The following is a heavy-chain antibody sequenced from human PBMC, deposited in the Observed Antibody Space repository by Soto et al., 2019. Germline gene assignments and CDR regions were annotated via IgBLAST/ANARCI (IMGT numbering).Heavy chain of an antibody. J-gene: IGHJ6*02. CDR1: GGSLSNYG. Sequence: QVQLVQSGAEVKKPGSSVKVSCKASGGSLSNYGISWVRQAPGQGLEWMGGIIPVFGTANYAQKFQGRVTITADECTSIVYMDVTSLTSEDTAVYYCARGDATKIVVTTYYGMDVWGQGTTVTVSS. D-gene: IGHD4-17*01. V-gene: IGHV1-69*12. CDR3: ARGDATKIVVTTYYGMDV. CDR2: IIPVFGTA.